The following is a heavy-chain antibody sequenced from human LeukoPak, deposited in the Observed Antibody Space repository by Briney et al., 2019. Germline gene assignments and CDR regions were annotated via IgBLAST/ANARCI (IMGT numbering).Heavy chain of an antibody. CDR1: GVSFSGYY. Sequence: SETLSLTCAVYGVSFSGYYWSWIRQPPGKGLEWIGEINHSGSTNYNPSLKSRVTISVDTSKNQFSLKLSSVTAADTAVYYCARVSSYAFDIWGQGTMVTVSS. D-gene: IGHD2-8*01. J-gene: IGHJ3*02. CDR2: INHSGST. CDR3: ARVSSYAFDI. V-gene: IGHV4-34*01.